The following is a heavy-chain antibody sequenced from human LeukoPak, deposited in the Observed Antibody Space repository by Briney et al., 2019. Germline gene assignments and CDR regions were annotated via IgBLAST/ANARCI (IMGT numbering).Heavy chain of an antibody. CDR1: GFMFSNFA. V-gene: IGHV3-23*01. D-gene: IGHD2-2*01. J-gene: IGHJ4*02. Sequence: PGGSLRLSCAASGFMFSNFAMSWVRQAPGKGLEWVSTIYYSGGNTYSADSVKGRFTISRDNAKHTLYLQMNSLRAEDTAVYYCAKDQGQAVVPRRFDNWGQGTLVTVSS. CDR3: AKDQGQAVVPRRFDN. CDR2: IYYSGGNT.